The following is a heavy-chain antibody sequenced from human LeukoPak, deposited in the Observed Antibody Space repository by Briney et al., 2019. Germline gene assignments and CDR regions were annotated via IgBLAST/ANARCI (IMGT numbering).Heavy chain of an antibody. CDR3: ARVYGWGPTRNLDY. CDR1: GFSFDDYG. V-gene: IGHV3-20*04. D-gene: IGHD7-27*01. Sequence: GGSLRLSREVSGFSFDDYGMSWVRQPPGTGLEWVSGINWNGDSTDYADSVKGRFTISRDNANNSLCLQMNSLRADDTALYYCARVYGWGPTRNLDYWGQGILVTVSS. J-gene: IGHJ4*02. CDR2: INWNGDST.